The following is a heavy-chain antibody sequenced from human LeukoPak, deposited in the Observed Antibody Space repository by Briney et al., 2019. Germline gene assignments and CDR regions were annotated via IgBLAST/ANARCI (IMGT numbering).Heavy chain of an antibody. V-gene: IGHV1-2*02. CDR3: ARDPGVQGLWDAFDI. CDR1: GYTFTGYY. Sequence: ASVKVSCKSSGYTFTGYYMHWVRQAPGQGLEWMGWINPNSGGTNYAQKFQGRVTITRDTSISTAYMELSRLRSDDTAVYYCARDPGVQGLWDAFDIWGQGTMVTVSS. D-gene: IGHD4/OR15-4a*01. J-gene: IGHJ3*02. CDR2: INPNSGGT.